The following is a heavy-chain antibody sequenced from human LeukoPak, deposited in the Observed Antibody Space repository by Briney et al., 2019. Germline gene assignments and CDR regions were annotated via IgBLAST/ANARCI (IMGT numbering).Heavy chain of an antibody. J-gene: IGHJ3*02. Sequence: SETLSLTCAVSGGSISSGGYSWSWIRQPPGKGLEWIGYIYHSGSTYYNPSLKSRVTISVDRSKNQSSPKLSSVTAADTAVYYCARSRLNYYGSANHDAFDIWGQGTMVTVSS. D-gene: IGHD3-10*01. CDR3: ARSRLNYYGSANHDAFDI. V-gene: IGHV4-30-2*01. CDR1: GGSISSGGYS. CDR2: IYHSGST.